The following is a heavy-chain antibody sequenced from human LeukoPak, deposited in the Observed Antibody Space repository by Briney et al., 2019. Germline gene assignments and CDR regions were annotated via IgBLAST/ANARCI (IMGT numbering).Heavy chain of an antibody. CDR3: ARDPYGTGAFDY. D-gene: IGHD1-1*01. Sequence: GGSLRLSCAASGFTVSSNYMNWVRQAPGEGLEWVSVVYTGGSTYYADSVKGRFTISRDNPKNTVYLQVNSLRAEDTAVYYCARDPYGTGAFDYWGQGTQVTVSS. J-gene: IGHJ4*02. V-gene: IGHV3-66*01. CDR1: GFTVSSNY. CDR2: VYTGGST.